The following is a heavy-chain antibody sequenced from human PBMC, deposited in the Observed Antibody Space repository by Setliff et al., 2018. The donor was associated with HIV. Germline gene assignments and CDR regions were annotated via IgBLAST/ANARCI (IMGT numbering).Heavy chain of an antibody. CDR3: ARGRLLWSGSYYYYYMDV. D-gene: IGHD3-10*01. CDR2: ISSSSSNM. J-gene: IGHJ6*03. CDR1: GFTFSTST. Sequence: GGSLRLSCVASGFTFSTSTMNWVRQAPGKGLEWVSSISSSSSNMHYADSVKGRFTISRDNARNSLYLQMNSLKTEDTAVYYCARGRLLWSGSYYYYYMDVWGKGTTVTVSS. V-gene: IGHV3-21*04.